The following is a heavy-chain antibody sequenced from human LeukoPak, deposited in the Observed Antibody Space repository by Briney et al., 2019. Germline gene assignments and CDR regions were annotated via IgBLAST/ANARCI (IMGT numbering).Heavy chain of an antibody. D-gene: IGHD2-2*01. J-gene: IGHJ4*02. CDR3: AKVSRGFGRKENFDY. Sequence: QTGRSLRLSCAASGFTFSSYGMHWVRQAPGKGLEWVAVISYDGSDKYYANSVKGRFTISRDNSKDTLYLQMNSLRAEDTAVYYCAKVSRGFGRKENFDYWGQGTLVTVSS. CDR1: GFTFSSYG. CDR2: ISYDGSDK. V-gene: IGHV3-30*18.